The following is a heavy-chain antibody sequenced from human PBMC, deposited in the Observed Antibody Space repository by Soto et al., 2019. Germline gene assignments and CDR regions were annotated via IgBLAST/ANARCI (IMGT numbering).Heavy chain of an antibody. CDR1: GGTFSSYT. Sequence: GASVKVSCKASGGTFSSYTISWVRQAPGQGLEWMGRIIPILGIANYAQKFQGRVTITADKSTSTAYMELSSLRSEDTAVYYCARLLVPAARGAFDIWGQGTMVTVSS. CDR2: IIPILGIA. J-gene: IGHJ3*02. V-gene: IGHV1-69*02. D-gene: IGHD2-2*01. CDR3: ARLLVPAARGAFDI.